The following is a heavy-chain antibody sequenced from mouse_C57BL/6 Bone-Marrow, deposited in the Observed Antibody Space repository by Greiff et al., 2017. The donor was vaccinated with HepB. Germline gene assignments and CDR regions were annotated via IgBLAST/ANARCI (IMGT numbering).Heavy chain of an antibody. V-gene: IGHV3-6*01. Sequence: VQLKESGPGLVKPSQSLSLTCSVTGYSITSGYYWNWIRQFPGNKLEWMGYISYDGSNNYNPSLKNRISITRDTSKNQFFLKLNSVTTEDTATYYCARMRVTTAMDYWGQGTSVTVSS. CDR2: ISYDGSN. J-gene: IGHJ4*01. CDR1: GYSITSGYY. D-gene: IGHD2-2*01. CDR3: ARMRVTTAMDY.